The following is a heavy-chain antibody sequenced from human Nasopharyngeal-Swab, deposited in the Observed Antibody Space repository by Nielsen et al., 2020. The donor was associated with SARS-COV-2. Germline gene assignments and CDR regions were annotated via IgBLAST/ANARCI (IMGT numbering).Heavy chain of an antibody. D-gene: IGHD3-10*01. Sequence: GGSLTLSCAASGFTFSSYAMSWVRQAPGKGLEWVSAISGSGGSTYYADSVKRRFTISRDNSKHTLYLQMNSLRAEDTAVYYCATHGSGRIGGMDVWGQGTTVTVSS. J-gene: IGHJ6*02. CDR3: ATHGSGRIGGMDV. CDR1: GFTFSSYA. CDR2: ISGSGGST. V-gene: IGHV3-23*01.